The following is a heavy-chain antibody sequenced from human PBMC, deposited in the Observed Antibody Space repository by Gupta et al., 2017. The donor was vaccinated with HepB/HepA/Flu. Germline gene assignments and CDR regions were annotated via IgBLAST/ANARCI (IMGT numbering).Heavy chain of an antibody. CDR2: MNPNSGNT. D-gene: IGHD6-19*01. Sequence: QVQLVQSGAEVKKPGFSVKVSCKASGYTFTSYDIKWVRQDTGEGLEWMGWMNPNSGNTGYAQKFQGRVTMTRNTSISTAYMELSSLRSEDTAVYYCARGPLAGTDPYYYYYYGMDVWGQGTTVTVSS. CDR1: GYTFTSYD. V-gene: IGHV1-8*01. CDR3: ARGPLAGTDPYYYYYYGMDV. J-gene: IGHJ6*02.